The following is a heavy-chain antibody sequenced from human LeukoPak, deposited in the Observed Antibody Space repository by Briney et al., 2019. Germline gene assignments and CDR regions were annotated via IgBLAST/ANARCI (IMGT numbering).Heavy chain of an antibody. CDR1: GYTFTDFY. D-gene: IGHD2-8*02. J-gene: IGHJ4*02. CDR2: INPNSGDT. V-gene: IGHV1-2*02. Sequence: GASVAVSFKASGYTFTDFYIHWVRQAPGQGLEWMGWINPNSGDTTYAQNFQGRVTMTRDNSITTVYMEISGLRDDDTAVYSCARVTVAQSRTGFDLWGQGTLVTVSS. CDR3: ARVTVAQSRTGFDL.